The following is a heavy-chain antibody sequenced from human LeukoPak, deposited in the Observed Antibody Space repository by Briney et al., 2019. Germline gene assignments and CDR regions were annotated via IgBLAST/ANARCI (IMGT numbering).Heavy chain of an antibody. J-gene: IGHJ4*02. V-gene: IGHV3-23*01. CDR2: ISGSGGST. CDR1: GFPFSDYA. D-gene: IGHD3-22*01. Sequence: GGSLRLSCEASGFPFSDYAMTWVRQAPGKGLEWVSAISGSGGSTYYADSVKGRFTISRDNSKNTLYLQMNSLRAEDTAVYYCAKYPEYYYDSSGYSGYWGQGTLVTVSS. CDR3: AKYPEYYYDSSGYSGY.